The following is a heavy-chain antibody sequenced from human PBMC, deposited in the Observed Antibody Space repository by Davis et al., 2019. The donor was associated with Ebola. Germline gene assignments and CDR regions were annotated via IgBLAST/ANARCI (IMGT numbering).Heavy chain of an antibody. V-gene: IGHV3-30*02. D-gene: IGHD1-14*01. Sequence: GESLKISCAASGFTLSSNDMFWVRQAPGKGLEWVTFIRYDGSYMYYADSVKGRFTISRDNSKNTLFLQMNSLRAEDTAVYYCAKDTGIPWGMDVWGKGTTVTVSS. CDR3: AKDTGIPWGMDV. CDR2: IRYDGSYM. CDR1: GFTLSSND. J-gene: IGHJ6*04.